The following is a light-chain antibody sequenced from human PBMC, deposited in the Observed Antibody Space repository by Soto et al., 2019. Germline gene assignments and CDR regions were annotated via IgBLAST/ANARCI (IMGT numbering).Light chain of an antibody. J-gene: IGLJ1*01. V-gene: IGLV2-23*02. Sequence: QSALTQPASVSGSPGQSITISCTGTSSDVGSYNLVSWYQQHPGKAPKLMIYEVSKRPSGVSNRFSGSKSGNTASLTISGLQAEDEADYYCCSYAGSSTPYVFGTGPRSPS. CDR1: SSDVGSYNL. CDR3: CSYAGSSTPYV. CDR2: EVS.